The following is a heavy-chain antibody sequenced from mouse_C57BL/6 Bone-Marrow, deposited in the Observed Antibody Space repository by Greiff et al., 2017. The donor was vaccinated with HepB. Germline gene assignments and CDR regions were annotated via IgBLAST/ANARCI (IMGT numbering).Heavy chain of an antibody. CDR3: ARLGGLYDGYYSFAY. V-gene: IGHV1-26*01. Sequence: EVQLQQSGPELVKPGASVKISCKASGYTFTDYYMNWVKQSHGKSLEWIGDINPNNGGTSYNQKFKGKATLTVNKSSSTAYMELRSLTSEDSAVYYCARLGGLYDGYYSFAYWGQGTRVTVSA. CDR1: GYTFTDYY. D-gene: IGHD2-3*01. J-gene: IGHJ3*01. CDR2: INPNNGGT.